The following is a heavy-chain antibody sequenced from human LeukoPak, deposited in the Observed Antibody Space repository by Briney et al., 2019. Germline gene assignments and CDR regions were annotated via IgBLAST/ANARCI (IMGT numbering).Heavy chain of an antibody. CDR2: IYHSGST. Sequence: KPSETLSLTCAVSGYSISSGYYWGWIRQPPGKGLEWIGSIYHSGSTYYNPSPKSRVTISVDTSENQFSLKLSSVTAADTAVYYCARGPRYCSSTTCYADMDVWGKGTTVTVSS. V-gene: IGHV4-38-2*01. CDR3: ARGPRYCSSTTCYADMDV. CDR1: GYSISSGYY. D-gene: IGHD2-2*01. J-gene: IGHJ6*03.